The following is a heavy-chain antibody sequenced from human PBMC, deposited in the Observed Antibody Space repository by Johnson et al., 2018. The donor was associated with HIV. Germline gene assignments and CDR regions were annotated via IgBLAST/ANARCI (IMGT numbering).Heavy chain of an antibody. J-gene: IGHJ3*02. CDR3: ASTRLGAFDI. D-gene: IGHD6-6*01. V-gene: IGHV3-66*01. CDR2: IYSGGST. Sequence: VQLVESGGGLVQRGGSLILSCFASGVTVSNNYMIWVRQAPGKGLEWVSVIYSGGSTYQADSVKGRFTISRDNSKNTLYLQMNTLRAEDTAVYYCASTRLGAFDIWGQGTMVTVSS. CDR1: GVTVSNNY.